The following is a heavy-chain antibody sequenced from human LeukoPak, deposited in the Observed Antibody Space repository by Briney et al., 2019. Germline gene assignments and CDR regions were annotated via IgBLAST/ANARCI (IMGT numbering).Heavy chain of an antibody. CDR3: ARRGGSGRSFDY. J-gene: IGHJ4*02. D-gene: IGHD3-10*01. CDR2: IYYSGST. CDR1: GASVSSGGYY. Sequence: SETLSLTCTVSGASVSSGGYYWSWLRQPPGKVLEWIGYIYYSGSTNYNPSLKSRVTISVDTSKNQFSLKVSSVTAADTAVYYCARRGGSGRSFDYWGQGTLVTVSS. V-gene: IGHV4-61*08.